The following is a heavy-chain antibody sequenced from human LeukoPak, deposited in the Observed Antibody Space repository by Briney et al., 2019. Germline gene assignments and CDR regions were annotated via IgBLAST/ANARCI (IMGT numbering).Heavy chain of an antibody. V-gene: IGHV4-59*12. Sequence: PSETLSLTCTVSGGSISSYSWSWIRQPPGKGLECIGYIYDSGSTNYNPSLKSRVAISVDKSKNQFSLKLSSVTAADTAVYYCARVSEYSYGSDYFDYWGQGTLVTVSS. D-gene: IGHD5-18*01. CDR1: GGSISSYS. J-gene: IGHJ4*02. CDR3: ARVSEYSYGSDYFDY. CDR2: IYDSGST.